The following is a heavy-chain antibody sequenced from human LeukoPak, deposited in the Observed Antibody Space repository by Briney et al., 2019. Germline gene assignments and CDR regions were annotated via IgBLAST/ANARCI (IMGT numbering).Heavy chain of an antibody. CDR3: ARDRGSFGY. J-gene: IGHJ4*02. CDR1: GFTFGDYA. V-gene: IGHV3-7*01. D-gene: IGHD1-26*01. CDR2: IKQDGSEK. Sequence: GGSLRLSCTASGFTFGDYAMSWFRQAPGKGLEWVANIKQDGSEKYYVDSVKGRFTISRDNAKNSLYLQMNSLRAEDTAVYYCARDRGSFGYWGQGTLVTVSS.